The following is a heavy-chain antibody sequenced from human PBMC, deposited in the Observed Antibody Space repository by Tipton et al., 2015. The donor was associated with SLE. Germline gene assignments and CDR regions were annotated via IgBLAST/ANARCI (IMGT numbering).Heavy chain of an antibody. CDR3: ARTNLQGSLVDWYFDL. J-gene: IGHJ2*01. D-gene: IGHD5-24*01. CDR1: GDFISRYY. V-gene: IGHV4-59*01. Sequence: GLVKPSETLSLRCSLSGDFISRYYWTWIRQSPGKRMEWIGSVYYRGSTNYNPSLKSRVTISVDTSKNQFSLKLTSVTAADTAVYYCARTNLQGSLVDWYFDLWGRGTLVTVSS. CDR2: VYYRGST.